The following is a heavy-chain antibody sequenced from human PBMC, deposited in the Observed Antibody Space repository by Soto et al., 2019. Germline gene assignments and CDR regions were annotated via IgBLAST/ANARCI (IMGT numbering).Heavy chain of an antibody. CDR1: GYTFTGYY. CDR3: ARDLGYCSNGVCYNTYYFDY. D-gene: IGHD2-8*01. Sequence: ASVKVSCKASGYTFTGYYIHWVRQAPGQGLEWMGWINPNSGGTNYAQKFQGWVTMTRDTSISTAYMELSRLRSADTAVYYCARDLGYCSNGVCYNTYYFDYWGQGTLVTVSP. J-gene: IGHJ4*02. V-gene: IGHV1-2*04. CDR2: INPNSGGT.